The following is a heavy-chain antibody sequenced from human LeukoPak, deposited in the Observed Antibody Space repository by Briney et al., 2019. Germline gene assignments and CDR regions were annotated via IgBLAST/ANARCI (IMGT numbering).Heavy chain of an antibody. J-gene: IGHJ1*01. CDR1: GFTFSSYW. Sequence: GGSLRLSCAASGFTFSSYWMSWVRQAPGKGLEWVANIKQDGSEKYYVDSVKGRFTISRDNAKNSLYLQMSSLRADDTAVYYCARDRLLYYYDSGPTGHFQHWGQGTPVTVSS. CDR2: IKQDGSEK. D-gene: IGHD3-22*01. CDR3: ARDRLLYYYDSGPTGHFQH. V-gene: IGHV3-7*01.